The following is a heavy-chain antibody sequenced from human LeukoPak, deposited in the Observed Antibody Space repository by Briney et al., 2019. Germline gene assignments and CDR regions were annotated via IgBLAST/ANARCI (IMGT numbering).Heavy chain of an antibody. V-gene: IGHV3-48*01. J-gene: IGHJ6*03. D-gene: IGHD2-8*01. CDR3: ARDAGYCTNGVCSYYYYYYYMDV. Sequence: GGSLRLSCAASGFTFSSYSMNWVRQAPGKGLEWVSYISSSSSTIYYADSVKGRFTISRDNAKNSLYLQMNSLRAEDTAVYYCARDAGYCTNGVCSYYYYYYYMDVWGKGTTVTVSS. CDR2: ISSSSSTI. CDR1: GFTFSSYS.